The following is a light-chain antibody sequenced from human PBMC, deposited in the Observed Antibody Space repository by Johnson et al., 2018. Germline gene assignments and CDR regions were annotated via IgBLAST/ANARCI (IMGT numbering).Light chain of an antibody. V-gene: IGLV1-51*02. CDR2: ENN. CDR1: SSNIGNNY. J-gene: IGLJ1*01. Sequence: QSVLTQPPSVSAAPGQKVTISCSGSSSNIGNNYVSCYQQLPGTAPKLLIYENNKRPSGIPDRFSGSKSGPSATLGITGLQTGDEADYYCGTWDSSLSAGNVFGTGTKVTVL. CDR3: GTWDSSLSAGNV.